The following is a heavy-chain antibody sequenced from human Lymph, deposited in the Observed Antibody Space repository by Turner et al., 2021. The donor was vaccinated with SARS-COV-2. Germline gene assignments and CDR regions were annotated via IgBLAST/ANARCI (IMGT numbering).Heavy chain of an antibody. V-gene: IGHV3-30*04. CDR2: ISYDGSNK. Sequence: QVQLVESGGGVVQPGRSLRLSCPASGFTFNNYPMHWLRQAPGQGLEWVVVISYDGSNKYYADSVKGRFTISRDNSKTTLYLQMNSLRAEDTAVYDWARDSSGSGTLDYWGQGTLVTVSS. CDR1: GFTFNNYP. D-gene: IGHD3-10*01. CDR3: ARDSSGSGTLDY. J-gene: IGHJ4*02.